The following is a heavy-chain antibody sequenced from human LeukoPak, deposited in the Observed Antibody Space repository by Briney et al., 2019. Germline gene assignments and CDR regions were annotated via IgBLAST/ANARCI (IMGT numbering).Heavy chain of an antibody. Sequence: GESLKISCKGSGYSFTSYWIGWVRQMPGKGLGWMGSFYPGESDTRFSPSFQGQVPLSADKSISTAYMQWSTLKASNTAMYYCARRQLRTYYYGMDVWGQGTTVTVSS. CDR2: FYPGESDT. CDR1: GYSFTSYW. V-gene: IGHV5-51*01. CDR3: ARRQLRTYYYGMDV. J-gene: IGHJ6*02. D-gene: IGHD5-18*01.